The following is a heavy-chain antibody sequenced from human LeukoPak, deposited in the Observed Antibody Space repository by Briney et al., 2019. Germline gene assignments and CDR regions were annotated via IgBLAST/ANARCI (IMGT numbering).Heavy chain of an antibody. CDR1: GFTFSSYA. CDR2: ISYGGSNK. J-gene: IGHJ4*02. D-gene: IGHD6-19*01. CDR3: ARVGYSSGWYFDY. Sequence: GGSLRLSCAASGFTFSSYAMHWVGQAPGEGLEWVAVISYGGSNKYYADSVKGRFTMSRDNSKNTLYLQMNSLRAEDTAVYYCARVGYSSGWYFDYWGQGTLVTVSS. V-gene: IGHV3-30-3*01.